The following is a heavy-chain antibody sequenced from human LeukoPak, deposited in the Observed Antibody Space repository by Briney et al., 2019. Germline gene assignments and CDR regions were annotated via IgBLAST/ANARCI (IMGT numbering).Heavy chain of an antibody. CDR2: ISGSDGTT. J-gene: IGHJ4*02. CDR1: GFTFSSYA. CDR3: AKPPSLIYGDWRYYFDY. D-gene: IGHD4-17*01. Sequence: GGSLRLSCAASGFTFSSYAMSWVRQAPVKGLEWVSAISGSDGTTYYADSVKGRFTISRDNSKNTLHLQMNSLRAEDTAVYYCAKPPSLIYGDWRYYFDYWGQGTLVTVSS. V-gene: IGHV3-23*01.